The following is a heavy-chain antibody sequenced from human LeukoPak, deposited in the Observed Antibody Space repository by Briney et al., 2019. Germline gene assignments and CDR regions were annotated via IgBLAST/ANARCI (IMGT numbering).Heavy chain of an antibody. V-gene: IGHV4-31*11. CDR2: IYYSGST. D-gene: IGHD2-15*01. CDR3: ARGRAAIGY. Sequence: SETLSLTCAVSGGSISSGGYSWSWIRQPPGKGLEWIGYIYYSGSTYYNPSLKSRVTISVDTSKNQFSLKLSSVTAADTAVYYCARGRAAIGYWGQGTLVTVSS. CDR1: GGSISSGGYS. J-gene: IGHJ4*02.